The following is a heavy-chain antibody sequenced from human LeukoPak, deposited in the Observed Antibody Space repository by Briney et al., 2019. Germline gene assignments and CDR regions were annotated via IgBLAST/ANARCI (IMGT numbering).Heavy chain of an antibody. J-gene: IGHJ4*02. D-gene: IGHD2-2*01. Sequence: SETLSLTCSVSGGSISDHHWSWIRQSPGKGLEWIGYIYYTGSTNCNPSLKSRVSMSVARNQFSLNLRSVTAADSAVYYCTRLSRYCSSSSCRTSQYYFDYWGQGAPVTVSS. CDR1: GGSISDHH. CDR3: TRLSRYCSSSSCRTSQYYFDY. CDR2: IYYTGST. V-gene: IGHV4-59*11.